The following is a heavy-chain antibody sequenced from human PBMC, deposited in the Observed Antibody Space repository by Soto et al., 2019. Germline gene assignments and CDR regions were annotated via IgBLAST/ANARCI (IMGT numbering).Heavy chain of an antibody. CDR1: GFSISSGYY. V-gene: IGHV4-38-2*01. D-gene: IGHD2-8*01. CDR3: ARALGNGVKINWFDP. J-gene: IGHJ5*02. CDR2: IYHSGNA. Sequence: SETLSLTCAVSGFSISSGYYWGWIRQPPGKGLEWIGSIYHSGNANYNPSLKSRVTISVDTSRNQFSLKLTSVTAADTAVYYCARALGNGVKINWFDPWGQGTLVTVSS.